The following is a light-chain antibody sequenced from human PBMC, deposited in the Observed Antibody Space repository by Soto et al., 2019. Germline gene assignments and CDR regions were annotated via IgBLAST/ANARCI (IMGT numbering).Light chain of an antibody. Sequence: SVLTQPRSVSGSPGQSVTISSPGTSSDVGGYNYVSWYQQHPGKAPKLMIYGVSKRPSGVPDRFSGSKSGNTASLTISGLQAEDEADYYCCSYAGSYTFYVFGTGTKVTVL. CDR1: SSDVGGYNY. J-gene: IGLJ1*01. V-gene: IGLV2-11*01. CDR3: CSYAGSYTFYV. CDR2: GVS.